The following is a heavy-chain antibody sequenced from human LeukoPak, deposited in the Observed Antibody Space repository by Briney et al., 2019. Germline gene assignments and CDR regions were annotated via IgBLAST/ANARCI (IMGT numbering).Heavy chain of an antibody. J-gene: IGHJ3*02. D-gene: IGHD6-13*01. V-gene: IGHV3-7*01. CDR2: INYDGSQK. CDR3: ARDRSSWSDAFDI. Sequence: GGSLRLSCAASGFVFKNYWMSWVRQAPGKGLEWLANINYDGSQKYHVDSVKGRFTISRDNAKNSLYLQMNSLRAEDTAVYYCARDRSSWSDAFDIWGQGTMVTVSS. CDR1: GFVFKNYW.